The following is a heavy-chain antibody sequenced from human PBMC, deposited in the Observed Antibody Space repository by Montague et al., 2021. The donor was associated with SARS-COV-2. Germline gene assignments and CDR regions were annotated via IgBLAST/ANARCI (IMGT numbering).Heavy chain of an antibody. CDR3: ASEHRIELWQTDWYFGL. Sequence: SETLSLTCAVYGASVSSINWWTWVRQPPGKGLEWIGYIYHSGNTKYNPSLKSRGSILVDTTKNQFSLRLSSVTAADTAVYYCASEHRIELWQTDWYFGLWGRGTLVTVSS. CDR1: GASVSSINW. D-gene: IGHD3-16*01. J-gene: IGHJ2*01. V-gene: IGHV4-4*02. CDR2: IYHSGNT.